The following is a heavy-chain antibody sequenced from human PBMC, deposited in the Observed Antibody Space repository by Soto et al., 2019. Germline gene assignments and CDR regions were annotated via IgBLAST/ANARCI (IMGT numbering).Heavy chain of an antibody. J-gene: IGHJ4*02. CDR3: ARMGGTAAAGMIFDY. CDR1: GGSISSYY. V-gene: IGHV4-4*07. Sequence: QVQLQESGPGLVKPSETLSLTCTVSGGSISSYYWSWIRQPAGKGLEWIGRIYTSGSTNYNPSLKSRVTMPVDTSKNQSSLKLSSVTAADTAVYYCARMGGTAAAGMIFDYWGQLTLVTVSS. D-gene: IGHD6-13*01. CDR2: IYTSGST.